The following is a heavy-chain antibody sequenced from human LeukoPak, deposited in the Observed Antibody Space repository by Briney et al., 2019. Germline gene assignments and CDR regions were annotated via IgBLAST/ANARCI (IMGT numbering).Heavy chain of an antibody. CDR1: GGSISSGDYY. CDR2: ISYSGST. Sequence: SQTLSLTCTVSGGSISSGDYYWSWIRQPPGKGREWIGYISYSGSTYYNPSLKSRVTISVDTSKNQFSLKLSSVTAADTAVYYCARDLYCGGDCYEDWGQGTLVTVSS. J-gene: IGHJ4*02. V-gene: IGHV4-30-4*08. CDR3: ARDLYCGGDCYED. D-gene: IGHD2-21*01.